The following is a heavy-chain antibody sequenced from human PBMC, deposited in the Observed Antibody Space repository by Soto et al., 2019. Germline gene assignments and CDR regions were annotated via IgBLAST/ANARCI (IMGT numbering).Heavy chain of an antibody. J-gene: IGHJ4*02. CDR3: ARGRYGDY. V-gene: IGHV1-18*01. D-gene: IGHD1-1*01. Sequence: QVHLVQSGAEVKKPGASVKVSCKGSGYAFTTYGITWVRQAPGQGLEWMGWISAHNGNTNSAQKPQGRVPADSDTSTSTAYMEMRSLRSHDTGVYSCARGRYGDYWGQGALVTVSS. CDR2: ISAHNGNT. CDR1: GYAFTTYG.